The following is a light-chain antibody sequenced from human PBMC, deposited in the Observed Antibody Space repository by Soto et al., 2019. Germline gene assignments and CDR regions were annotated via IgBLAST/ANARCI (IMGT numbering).Light chain of an antibody. CDR1: QGISSY. J-gene: IGKJ3*01. Sequence: IQLTQSPSSLSASVGDRVTITFRASQGISSYLAWYQQKPGKAPKLLIYAASTLQSGVPSRFSGSGSGTDFTLTISSLQPEDFATYYCQQPDSYPKFGTGNKVDI. CDR3: QQPDSYPK. CDR2: AAS. V-gene: IGKV1-9*01.